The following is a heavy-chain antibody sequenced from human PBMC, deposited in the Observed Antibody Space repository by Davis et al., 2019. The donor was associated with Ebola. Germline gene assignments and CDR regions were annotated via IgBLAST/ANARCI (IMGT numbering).Heavy chain of an antibody. D-gene: IGHD3-10*01. CDR3: ARGPITMVQGVMVDSYYYYGMDV. Sequence: PSETLSLTCAVYGGSFSGYYWSWIRQPPGKGLEWIGEINHSGSTNYNPSLKSRVTISVDTSKNQFSLKLSSVTAADTAVYYCARGPITMVQGVMVDSYYYYGMDVWGQGTTVTVSS. J-gene: IGHJ6*02. V-gene: IGHV4-34*01. CDR2: INHSGST. CDR1: GGSFSGYY.